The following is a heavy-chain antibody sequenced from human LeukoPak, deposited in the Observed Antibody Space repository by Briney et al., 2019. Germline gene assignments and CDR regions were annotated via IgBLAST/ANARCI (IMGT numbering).Heavy chain of an antibody. V-gene: IGHV4-39*01. J-gene: IGHJ4*02. Sequence: WDTVSLTCSVWGGSMCSSSEFGRSVRRPAGGVGEWFGSIYYSGSTYYNPSLKSRVTLSVAPSKNQFPLKLSSVTAADTAVYYCARSRMVYARGGFDYWGQGTLVTVSP. CDR1: GGSMCSSSEF. CDR3: ARSRMVYARGGFDY. CDR2: IYYSGST. D-gene: IGHD2-8*01.